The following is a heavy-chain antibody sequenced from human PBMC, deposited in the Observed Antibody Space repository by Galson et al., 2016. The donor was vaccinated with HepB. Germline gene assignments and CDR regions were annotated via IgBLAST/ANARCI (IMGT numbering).Heavy chain of an antibody. V-gene: IGHV3-15*01. CDR1: GFTFSNAW. CDR2: IKSKTDGGTT. Sequence: SLRLSCAASGFTFSNAWMNWVRQAPGKGLEWVGRIKSKTDGGTTDYAAPVKGRFTISRDDSKNTLYLQMYSLKTEATALYYCTATTYYDFWSGYYTPLTFDYWGQGTLLTVSS. CDR3: TATTYYDFWSGYYTPLTFDY. J-gene: IGHJ4*02. D-gene: IGHD3-3*01.